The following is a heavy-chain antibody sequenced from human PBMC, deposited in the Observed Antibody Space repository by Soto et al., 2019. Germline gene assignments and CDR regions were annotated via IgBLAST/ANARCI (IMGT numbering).Heavy chain of an antibody. CDR1: GGSIRSSSYY. Sequence: SQTLSLTCTVSGGSIRSSSYYWGWIRQPPGKGLEGFGRIYYSGSTYYSPCLKSRVPISVDTSKNQFSLKLSSVTPADTVVYYCARHAYRSSLFDYRGQGTLVTLPS. CDR3: ARHAYRSSLFDY. V-gene: IGHV4-39*01. D-gene: IGHD6-6*01. J-gene: IGHJ4*02. CDR2: IYYSGST.